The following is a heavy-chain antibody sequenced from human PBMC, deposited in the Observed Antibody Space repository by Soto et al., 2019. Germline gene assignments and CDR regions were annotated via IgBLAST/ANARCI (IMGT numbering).Heavy chain of an antibody. J-gene: IGHJ4*02. D-gene: IGHD3-10*01. Sequence: PSETLSLTCTVSGGSISSADFFWTWLRQPPGKGLERLGYIYYSGTTYYNPSLKGRLIMSIDTSRNQFSLSLNSVTAADTAVYFCAREPYLPMARNDFWGQGAQV. CDR3: AREPYLPMARNDF. CDR2: IYYSGTT. CDR1: GGSISSADFF. V-gene: IGHV4-30-4*01.